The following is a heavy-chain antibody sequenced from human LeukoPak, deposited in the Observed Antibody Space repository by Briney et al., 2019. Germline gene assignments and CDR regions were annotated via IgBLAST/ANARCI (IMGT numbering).Heavy chain of an antibody. J-gene: IGHJ4*02. Sequence: GGSLRLSCAASGFTFSSFGMSWVRQAPGKGLEWVSTISGSGGSTSYADSVKGRLTISRDNSKNTLYLQMNSLRAEDTAVYYCAKRRGNTVTLWYFDFWGQGTLVTVSS. CDR2: ISGSGGST. CDR3: AKRRGNTVTLWYFDF. V-gene: IGHV3-23*01. CDR1: GFTFSSFG. D-gene: IGHD4-11*01.